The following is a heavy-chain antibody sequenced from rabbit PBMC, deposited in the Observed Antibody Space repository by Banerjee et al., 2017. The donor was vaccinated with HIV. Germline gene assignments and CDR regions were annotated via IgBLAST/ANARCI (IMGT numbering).Heavy chain of an antibody. J-gene: IGHJ4*01. CDR2: ICNSDAKS. Sequence: QEQLVESGGDLVKPGASLTLTCTASGFSFSSGYDMCWVRQAPGKGPEWIACICNSDAKSYYASWAKGRFTISKTSSTTVTLQMTSLTAADTATYFCARDAGSHYYAQRFYFNLWGQGTLVTVS. D-gene: IGHD8-1*01. CDR1: GFSFSSGYD. CDR3: ARDAGSHYYAQRFYFNL. V-gene: IGHV1S45*01.